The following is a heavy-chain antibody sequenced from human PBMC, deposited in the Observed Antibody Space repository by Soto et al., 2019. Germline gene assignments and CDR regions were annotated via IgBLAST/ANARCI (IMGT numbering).Heavy chain of an antibody. D-gene: IGHD2-21*02. Sequence: QVQLMQSGAEVKKPGASVKVSCKASGDTFTDYYIHWVRQAPGQGLEWMGTVNPSGGHTTYAQHFLGRVPMTRDTSTSTLYMELTSLTSDDTAIYYCARGGPVVVVTAALDYWGQGTLVTVSS. V-gene: IGHV1-46*01. J-gene: IGHJ4*02. CDR2: VNPSGGHT. CDR1: GDTFTDYY. CDR3: ARGGPVVVVTAALDY.